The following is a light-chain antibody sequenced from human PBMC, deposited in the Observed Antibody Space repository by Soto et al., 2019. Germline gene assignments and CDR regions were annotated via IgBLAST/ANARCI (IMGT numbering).Light chain of an antibody. V-gene: IGKV1-5*01. CDR1: QSISSW. J-gene: IGKJ2*01. CDR3: QHYNSYFQST. Sequence: DIQMTQSPSTLSASVGDRVTITCRASQSISSWLAWYQQKPGKAPKLLIYDASSLESGVPSRFSGSGSGTEFTLTIRSLQPDDFATYYCQHYNSYFQSTFGQGTKLEIK. CDR2: DAS.